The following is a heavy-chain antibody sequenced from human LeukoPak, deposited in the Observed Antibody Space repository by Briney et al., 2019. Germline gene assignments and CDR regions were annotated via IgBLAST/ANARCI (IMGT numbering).Heavy chain of an antibody. J-gene: IGHJ4*02. D-gene: IGHD6-19*01. V-gene: IGHV3-23*01. CDR2: ISGSGGST. CDR1: GFTFSSYA. Sequence: GGSLRLSCAASGFTFSSYAMGWVRQAPGKGLEWVSAISGSGGSTYYADSVKGRFTISRDNSKNTLYLQMNSLRAEDTAVYYCAITASGWYYFDYWGQGTLVTVSS. CDR3: AITASGWYYFDY.